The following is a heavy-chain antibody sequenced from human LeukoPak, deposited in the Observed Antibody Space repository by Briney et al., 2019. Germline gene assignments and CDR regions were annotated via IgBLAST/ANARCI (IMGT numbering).Heavy chain of an antibody. CDR2: ISYSGNT. CDR3: ARDSYTGNYFEDTFDI. V-gene: IGHV4-59*01. Sequence: SETLSLTCTVSGGSINNYYWSWIRQPPGKGLEWIGHISYSGNTNYNSSLRSRVTISVDTSNNQFALRLSSVTAADTAVYYCARDSYTGNYFEDTFDIWGQGTMVTVSS. D-gene: IGHD1-26*01. CDR1: GGSINNYY. J-gene: IGHJ3*02.